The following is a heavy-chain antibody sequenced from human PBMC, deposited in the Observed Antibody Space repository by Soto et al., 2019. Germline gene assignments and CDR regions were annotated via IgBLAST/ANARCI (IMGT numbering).Heavy chain of an antibody. CDR3: ARAREPEYSSSIFFDY. V-gene: IGHV3-53*02. CDR1: GLTVSRTQ. J-gene: IGHJ4*02. D-gene: IGHD6-6*01. Sequence: EVQLVETGGGLIQPGGSLRLSCAASGLTVSRTQMAWVRQVPGKGLQWVAVIYSAGSTYYANDVRGRFTISRDISENKIYLDLSRVTGDDTAIYYCARAREPEYSSSIFFDYWGRGILVTVSS. CDR2: IYSAGST.